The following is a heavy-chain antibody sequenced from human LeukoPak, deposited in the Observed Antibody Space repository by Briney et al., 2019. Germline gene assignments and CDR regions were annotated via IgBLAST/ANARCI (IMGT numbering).Heavy chain of an antibody. CDR1: GFTFSSYE. D-gene: IGHD5-12*01. J-gene: IGHJ5*02. Sequence: GGSLRLSCAASGFTFSSYEMNWVRQAPGKGLEWVSYISRSGSTIYYADSVKGRYTISRDNAKNSLYLQMNSLRAEETAVYYCARVRGNGATIISWGQGTLVTVSS. V-gene: IGHV3-48*03. CDR3: ARVRGNGATIIS. CDR2: ISRSGSTI.